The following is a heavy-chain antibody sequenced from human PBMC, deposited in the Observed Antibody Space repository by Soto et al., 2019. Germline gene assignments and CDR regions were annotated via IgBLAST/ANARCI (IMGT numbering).Heavy chain of an antibody. CDR3: ADLKWRRNYLP. J-gene: IGHJ4*02. CDR2: ITNKGRCYTT. D-gene: IGHD2-2*01. CDR1: GFALSDHY. V-gene: IGHV3-72*01. Sequence: EVQLVESGGGLAQPGGSLRLSCEASGFALSDHYMDWVRLAPVKGLEWLGRITNKGRCYTTDYDASLQGRFTISREDSKNSVYLHMNSLTTEDKAVYYCADLKWRRNYLPGGQGPLVTVSS.